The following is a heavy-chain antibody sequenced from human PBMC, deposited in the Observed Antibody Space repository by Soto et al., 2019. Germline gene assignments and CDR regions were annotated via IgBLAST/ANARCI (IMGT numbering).Heavy chain of an antibody. CDR2: IIPIFGTA. D-gene: IGHD2-21*02. CDR1: GGTFSSYA. Sequence: QVQLVQSGAEVKKPGSSVKVSCKASGGTFSSYAISWVRQAPGQGLEWMGGIIPIFGTANYPQKFQGRDTLTADKSTSTSYLELSGLRSKYTAVYYCAREQVVVVTASQGWFDPWGQGTLVTVSS. V-gene: IGHV1-69*06. CDR3: AREQVVVVTASQGWFDP. J-gene: IGHJ5*02.